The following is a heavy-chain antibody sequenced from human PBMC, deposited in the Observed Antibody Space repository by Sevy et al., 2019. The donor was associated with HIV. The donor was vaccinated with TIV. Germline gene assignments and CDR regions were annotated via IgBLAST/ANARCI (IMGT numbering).Heavy chain of an antibody. V-gene: IGHV3-23*01. J-gene: IGHJ5*02. CDR3: AIDYSSGLYNWFDP. D-gene: IGHD6-19*01. CDR2: ISGSGGST. Sequence: GGSLRLSCAASGFTFSSYAMSWVRQAPGKGLEWVSAISGSGGSTYYADSVKGRFTISRDNSKNTLYLQMNSLRAEDTAVYYCAIDYSSGLYNWFDPWGQGTLVTVSS. CDR1: GFTFSSYA.